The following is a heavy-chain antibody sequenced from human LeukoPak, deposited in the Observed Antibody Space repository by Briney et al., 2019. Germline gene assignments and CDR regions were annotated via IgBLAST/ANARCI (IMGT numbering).Heavy chain of an antibody. CDR2: ISYDGSNK. CDR1: GFTFSSYG. J-gene: IGHJ4*02. Sequence: PGRSLRLSCAASGFTFSSYGMHWVRQAPGKGLEWVAVISYDGSNKYYADSVKGRFTVSRDNSKNTLYLQLTSLTTDDTAVYYCARGLRWQQYLYFDHWGQGTLVTVSS. CDR3: ARGLRWQQYLYFDH. D-gene: IGHD4-23*01. V-gene: IGHV3-30*03.